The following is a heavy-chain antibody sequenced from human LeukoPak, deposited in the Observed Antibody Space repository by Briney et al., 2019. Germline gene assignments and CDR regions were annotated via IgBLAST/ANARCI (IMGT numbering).Heavy chain of an antibody. J-gene: IGHJ4*02. CDR3: AKDYYDSSGFSAFDC. CDR2: IWYDGSNK. D-gene: IGHD3-22*01. CDR1: GFTFSSYG. Sequence: GGSLRLSCAASGFTFSSYGTHWVRQAPGKGLEWVAVIWYDGSNKYYADSVKGRFTISRDNSKNTLYLQMNSLRAEDTAVYYCAKDYYDSSGFSAFDCWGQGTLVTVSS. V-gene: IGHV3-33*06.